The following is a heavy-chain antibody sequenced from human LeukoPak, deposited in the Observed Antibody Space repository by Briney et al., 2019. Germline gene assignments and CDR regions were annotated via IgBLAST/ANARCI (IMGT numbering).Heavy chain of an antibody. J-gene: IGHJ4*02. D-gene: IGHD4-17*01. CDR2: IIPIFGTA. CDR1: GGTFSSYA. Sequence: WASVKVSCKASGGTFSSYAISWVRQAPGQGLEWMGGIIPIFGTANYAQKFQGRVTITADESTSTAYMELSSLRSEDTAVYYCASAGDYDFDYWGQGTLVTVSS. V-gene: IGHV1-69*01. CDR3: ASAGDYDFDY.